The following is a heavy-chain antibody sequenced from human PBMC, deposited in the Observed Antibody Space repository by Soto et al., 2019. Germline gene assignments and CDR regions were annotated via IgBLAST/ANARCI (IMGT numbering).Heavy chain of an antibody. CDR3: VRDSARIVVVPRVDGDNWFDP. CDR2: ISGSSDNI. J-gene: IGHJ5*02. D-gene: IGHD2-2*01. Sequence: LRLSCAASGFTFSDYFMSWIRQAPGNVLEWVSFISGSSDNIKYADSVKGRFTISRDNAKNSLYLQMNSLRAEDTAVYYCVRDSARIVVVPRVDGDNWFDPWGQGTLVTVSS. CDR1: GFTFSDYF. V-gene: IGHV3-11*06.